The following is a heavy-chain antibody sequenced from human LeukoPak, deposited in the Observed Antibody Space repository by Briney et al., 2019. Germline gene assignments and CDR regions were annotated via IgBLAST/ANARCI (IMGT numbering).Heavy chain of an antibody. CDR3: ARDGQDYGDYDYYYGMDV. CDR2: IYYSGST. Sequence: SETLSLTCTVSVGSVSSGSYYWTWIRQPPGKGLEWIGYIYYSGSTNYNPSPKSRVTISVDTSKNQFSLKLSSVTAADTAVYYCARDGQDYGDYDYYYGMDVWGKGTTVTVSS. D-gene: IGHD4-17*01. J-gene: IGHJ6*04. CDR1: VGSVSSGSYY. V-gene: IGHV4-61*01.